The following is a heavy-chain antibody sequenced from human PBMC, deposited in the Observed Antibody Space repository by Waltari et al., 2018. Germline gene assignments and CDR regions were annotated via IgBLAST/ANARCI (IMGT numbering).Heavy chain of an antibody. CDR2: FYYSGRT. D-gene: IGHD3-10*01. CDR1: GGSIRCGGYY. Sequence: QVQLQESGPGLVKPSQTLSLTCPFSGGSIRCGGYYWSWIRQPPGKGLEWIGYFYYSGRTYDNPSLKSRVTISVDTAKNQVSLKLSAVTAADTAVYDCAREAPMDLTYYYDGMDVWGQGTTVTVSS. CDR3: AREAPMDLTYYYDGMDV. J-gene: IGHJ6*02. V-gene: IGHV4-31*03.